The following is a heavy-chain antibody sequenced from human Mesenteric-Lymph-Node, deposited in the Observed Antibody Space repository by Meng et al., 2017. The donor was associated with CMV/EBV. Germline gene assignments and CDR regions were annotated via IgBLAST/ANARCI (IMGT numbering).Heavy chain of an antibody. CDR3: AKDVIPYGSNYYYGAFDM. CDR2: IYSGGST. D-gene: IGHD4/OR15-4a*01. Sequence: GGSLRLSCAASGFTVSSYFMSWVRQAPGKGLEWVSLIYSGGSTFYADSVRGRFTISRDDSKNMLYLQMSSLRVDDTAIYYCAKDVIPYGSNYYYGAFDMWGQGTMVTVSS. CDR1: GFTVSSYF. J-gene: IGHJ3*02. V-gene: IGHV3-53*01.